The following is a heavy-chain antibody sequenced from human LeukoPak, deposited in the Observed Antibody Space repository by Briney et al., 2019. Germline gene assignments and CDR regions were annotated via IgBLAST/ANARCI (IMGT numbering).Heavy chain of an antibody. CDR3: ARALYSYGSFDP. D-gene: IGHD5-18*01. CDR2: IYSSGGT. Sequence: SETLSLTRTVSGGSVSSYYWSWIRQPAARGLEWIGRIYSSGGTNYNPSLKSRVTMSVDTSKNQFSLKLSSVTAADAAVYYCARALYSYGSFDPWGQGTLVTVSS. CDR1: GGSVSSYY. J-gene: IGHJ5*02. V-gene: IGHV4-4*07.